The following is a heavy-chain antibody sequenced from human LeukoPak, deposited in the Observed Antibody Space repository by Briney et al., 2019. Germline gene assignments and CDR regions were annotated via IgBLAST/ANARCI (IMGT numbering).Heavy chain of an antibody. V-gene: IGHV1-18*01. CDR3: ARDSGERGSGSYLIAY. CDR2: ISAYNGNT. J-gene: IGHJ4*02. Sequence: GASVKVSCQASGYTFTSYGISWVRQAPGQGLEWMGWISAYNGNTNYAQKFQGRVTMTRDTSISTAYMELSRLRSDDTAVYYCARDSGERGSGSYLIAYWGQGTLVTVSS. CDR1: GYTFTSYG. D-gene: IGHD3-10*01.